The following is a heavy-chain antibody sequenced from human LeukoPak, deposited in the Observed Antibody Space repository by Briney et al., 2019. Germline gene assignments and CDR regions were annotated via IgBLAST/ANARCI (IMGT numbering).Heavy chain of an antibody. CDR1: GFTFSSYS. D-gene: IGHD3-10*01. CDR2: ISSSSSYT. J-gene: IGHJ6*02. Sequence: RTGGSLRLSCAASGFTFSSYSMNWVRQAPGKGLEWVSSISSSSSYTYYADSVKGRFTISRDNAKNSLYLQMNSLRAEDTAVYYCARVLDYGSGSQNYYYYGMDVWGQGTTVTVSS. CDR3: ARVLDYGSGSQNYYYYGMDV. V-gene: IGHV3-21*01.